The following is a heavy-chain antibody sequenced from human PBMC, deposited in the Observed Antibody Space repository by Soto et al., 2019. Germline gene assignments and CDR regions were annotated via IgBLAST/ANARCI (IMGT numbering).Heavy chain of an antibody. D-gene: IGHD5-12*01. CDR3: ASVAI. J-gene: IGHJ4*02. V-gene: IGHV3-7*01. Sequence: GFLRLSCAASGFTFSNYWMSWVRQAPGKGLEWVANIKQDGTEKNYVDSVRGRFTISRDNAKNSLDLQMNSLTAEDTAVYYCASVAIWGQGTLVTVSS. CDR2: IKQDGTEK. CDR1: GFTFSNYW.